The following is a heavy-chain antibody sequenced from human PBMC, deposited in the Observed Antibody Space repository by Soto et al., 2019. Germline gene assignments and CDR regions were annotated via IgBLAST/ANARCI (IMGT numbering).Heavy chain of an antibody. J-gene: IGHJ6*02. CDR3: ARVKFQGVGVVIRPYYYYGMDV. V-gene: IGHV1-69*13. CDR2: IIPIFGTA. CDR1: GGTFSSYA. D-gene: IGHD3-3*01. Sequence: GASVKVSCKASGGTFSSYAISWVRQAPGQGLEWIGGIIPIFGTANYAQKFQGRATNPADESTSTAYMELSSLRSEDTAVYYCARVKFQGVGVVIRPYYYYGMDVWGQGTTVTVSS.